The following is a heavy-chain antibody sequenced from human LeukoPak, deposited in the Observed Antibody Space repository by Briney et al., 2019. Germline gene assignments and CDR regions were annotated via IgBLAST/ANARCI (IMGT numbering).Heavy chain of an antibody. V-gene: IGHV4-30-4*01. CDR1: GGSISSGDYY. CDR2: IYYSGST. Sequence: PSQTLSLTCTVSGGSISSGDYYWSWIRQPPGKGLEWIGYIYYSGSTYYNPSLESRVTISVDTSKNQFSLKLSSVTAADTAVYYCARDHDFWSGSGAYYYYGMDVWGQGTTVTVSS. CDR3: ARDHDFWSGSGAYYYYGMDV. D-gene: IGHD3-3*01. J-gene: IGHJ6*02.